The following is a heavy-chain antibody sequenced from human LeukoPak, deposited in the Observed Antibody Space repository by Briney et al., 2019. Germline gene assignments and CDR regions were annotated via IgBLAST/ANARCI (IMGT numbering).Heavy chain of an antibody. V-gene: IGHV1-2*02. D-gene: IGHD1-1*01. CDR2: INPNTGGT. CDR1: GYTFTAYY. CDR3: AREGAPQLSSYFDH. Sequence: ASVKVSCKASGYTFTAYYIHWVRQAPGQGLEWMGWINPNTGGTNFAQRFQGRVTMTRDTSINTAYMELSSLRSDDTAMYHCAREGAPQLSSYFDHWGQGTLVTVSS. J-gene: IGHJ4*02.